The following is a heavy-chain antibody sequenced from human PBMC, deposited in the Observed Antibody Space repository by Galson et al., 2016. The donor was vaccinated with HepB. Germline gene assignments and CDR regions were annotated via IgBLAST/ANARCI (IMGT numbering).Heavy chain of an antibody. D-gene: IGHD5-18*01. Sequence: SLRLSCAASGFTFSFNAMTWVRQAPGKGLEWVSAISGFGDRTYYADSVKGRFTISRDNLKNTVHLQMDSLRDEDTALYYCATSNSYGYVHWGQGALVTVSS. CDR3: ATSNSYGYVH. CDR2: ISGFGDRT. V-gene: IGHV3-23*01. CDR1: GFTFSFNA. J-gene: IGHJ4*02.